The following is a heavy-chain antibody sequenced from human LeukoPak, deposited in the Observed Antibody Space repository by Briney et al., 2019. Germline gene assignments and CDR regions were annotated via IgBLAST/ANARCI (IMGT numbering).Heavy chain of an antibody. CDR3: ARRSSFWSGPNHYYYMDV. Sequence: GESLKISCKASGYSFTNYWIVWVRQMPGKGLEWMGIIYPGDSDTRYSPSFQGQVTMSADKSISTAYLQWSSLKASDTAIYYCARRSSFWSGPNHYYYMDVWGKGTTVTVPS. CDR2: IYPGDSDT. J-gene: IGHJ6*03. CDR1: GYSFTNYW. V-gene: IGHV5-51*01. D-gene: IGHD3-3*01.